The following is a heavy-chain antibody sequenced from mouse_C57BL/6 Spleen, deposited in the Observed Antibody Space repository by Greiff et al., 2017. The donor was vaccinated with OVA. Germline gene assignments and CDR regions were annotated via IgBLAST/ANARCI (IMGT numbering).Heavy chain of an antibody. J-gene: IGHJ4*01. V-gene: IGHV1-81*01. Sequence: QVQLKESGAELARPGASVKLSCKASGYTFTSYGISWVKQRTGQGLEWIGEIYPRSGNTYYNEQFKGKATLTADKSSSTAYMELRSLTSEDSAVYFCARGGGAYAMDYWGQGTSVTVSS. CDR3: ARGGGAYAMDY. CDR1: GYTFTSYG. CDR2: IYPRSGNT. D-gene: IGHD1-1*02.